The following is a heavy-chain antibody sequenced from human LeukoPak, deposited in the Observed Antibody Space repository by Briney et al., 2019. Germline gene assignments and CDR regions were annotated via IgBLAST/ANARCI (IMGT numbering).Heavy chain of an antibody. Sequence: GESLKISCKGSGYSFTSYWIGWVRQMPGKGLEWMGIIYPGDSGTRYSPSFQGQVTISADKSISTAYLQWSSLKASDTAMYYCARVRMVYAICGFECGVLEFDPWGQGTLVTVSS. CDR2: IYPGDSGT. V-gene: IGHV5-51*01. J-gene: IGHJ5*02. CDR3: ARVRMVYAICGFECGVLEFDP. CDR1: GYSFTSYW. D-gene: IGHD2-8*01.